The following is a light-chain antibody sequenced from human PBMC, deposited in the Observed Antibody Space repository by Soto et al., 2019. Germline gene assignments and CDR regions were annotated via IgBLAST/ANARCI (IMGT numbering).Light chain of an antibody. CDR2: EGS. J-gene: IGLJ1*01. V-gene: IGLV2-23*01. CDR1: SSDVGSYNL. Sequence: SMRTQPGSVSGSPGQSITISCTGTSSDVGSYNLVSWYQQHPGKAPKLMIYEGSKRPSGVSNRFSGSKSGNTASLTISGLQAEDEADYYCCSYAGSSTHVFGTGTKVTVL. CDR3: CSYAGSSTHV.